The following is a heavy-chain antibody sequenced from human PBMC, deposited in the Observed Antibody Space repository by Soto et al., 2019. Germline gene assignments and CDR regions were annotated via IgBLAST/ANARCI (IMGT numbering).Heavy chain of an antibody. Sequence: GESLKISCKGSGYSFTSYWIGWVRQMPGKGLEWMGIIYPGGSDTRYSPSFQGQVTISADKSISTAYLQWRSLKASDTAMYYCARQFTVRDFWSGQYNWFDPWGQGTLVTVSS. D-gene: IGHD3-3*01. CDR1: GYSFTSYW. J-gene: IGHJ5*02. V-gene: IGHV5-51*01. CDR3: ARQFTVRDFWSGQYNWFDP. CDR2: IYPGGSDT.